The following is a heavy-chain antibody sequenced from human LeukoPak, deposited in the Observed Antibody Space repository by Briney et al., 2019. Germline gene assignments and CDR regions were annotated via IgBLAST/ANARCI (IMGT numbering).Heavy chain of an antibody. J-gene: IGHJ5*02. CDR1: GFTFSSYG. D-gene: IGHD3-10*02. CDR3: ARITMSRFDP. CDR2: ISGSADNT. Sequence: GGSLRLSCVASGFTFSSYGMSWVRQAPGKGLEWVSSISGSADNTYYADSVKGRFTISRDNSKNTLYLQINSLRAEDTAVYYCARITMSRFDPWGQGTLVTVS. V-gene: IGHV3-23*01.